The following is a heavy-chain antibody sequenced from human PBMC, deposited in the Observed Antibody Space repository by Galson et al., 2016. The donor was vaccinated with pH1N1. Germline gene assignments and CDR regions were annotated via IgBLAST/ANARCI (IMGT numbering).Heavy chain of an antibody. J-gene: IGHJ4*02. CDR3: ARARGPVAMDPFDF. CDR1: GGTFTSYT. V-gene: IGHV1-69*02. D-gene: IGHD5-12*01. CDR2: MIPILGLS. Sequence: SVKVSCKASGGTFTSYTITWVRQAPGQGLEWMGRMIPILGLSNYAQKFQGRVTITADKSRSTAYMELSSLKSADTAVYFCARARGPVAMDPFDFWGQGTLVTVSS.